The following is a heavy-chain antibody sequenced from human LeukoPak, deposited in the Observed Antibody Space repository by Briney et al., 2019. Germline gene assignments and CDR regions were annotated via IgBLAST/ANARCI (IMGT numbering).Heavy chain of an antibody. D-gene: IGHD3-3*01. CDR2: INHSGST. V-gene: IGHV4-34*01. Sequence: SETLSLTCAVYGGSFSGYYWRWIRRPPGKGLEWVGEINHSGSTNYNPSLKSRVTISVDTSKNQFSLKLSSVTAADTAVYYCARATYYDFWSGYYPRPGFDYWGQGTLVTVSS. CDR3: ARATYYDFWSGYYPRPGFDY. J-gene: IGHJ4*02. CDR1: GGSFSGYY.